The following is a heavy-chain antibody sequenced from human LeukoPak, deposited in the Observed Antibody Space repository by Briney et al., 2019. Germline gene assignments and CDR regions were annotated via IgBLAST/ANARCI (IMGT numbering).Heavy chain of an antibody. CDR2: MNPNSGNT. D-gene: IGHD2-15*01. J-gene: IGHJ4*02. V-gene: IGHV1-8*02. Sequence: GASVKVSCKASGGTFSSYAISWVRQATGQGLEWMGWMNPNSGNTGYTQKFQGRVTMTRDTSISTAYMELSSLRSEDTAVYYCARTLRRHCSGGSCYSPHLDYWGQGTLVTVSS. CDR3: ARTLRRHCSGGSCYSPHLDY. CDR1: GGTFSSYA.